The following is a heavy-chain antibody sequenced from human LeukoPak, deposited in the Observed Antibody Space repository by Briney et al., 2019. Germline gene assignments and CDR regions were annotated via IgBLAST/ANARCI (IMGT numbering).Heavy chain of an antibody. CDR1: GDTFIIND. CDR2: MNPNSGNT. V-gene: IGHV1-8*02. CDR3: ARVTAAGTWTFDI. Sequence: PSVKVSCKASGDTFIINDINWVRQATGQGLEWMGWMNPNSGNTGYAQKFQGRVTMTRNISITTAYMELTDLRSEDTAVYYCARVTAAGTWTFDIWGQGTTVTVSS. J-gene: IGHJ3*02. D-gene: IGHD6-13*01.